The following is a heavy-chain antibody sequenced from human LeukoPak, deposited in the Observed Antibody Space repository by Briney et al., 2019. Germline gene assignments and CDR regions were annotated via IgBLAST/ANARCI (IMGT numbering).Heavy chain of an antibody. CDR2: IYSGGST. J-gene: IGHJ4*02. CDR3: ARGFPENYYDSSGYLDY. CDR1: GFTVSSNY. V-gene: IGHV3-66*01. Sequence: SGGSLRLSCAASGFTVSSNYMSWVRQAPGKGLEWVSVIYSGGSTYYADSVKGRFTISRDNSKNTLYLQMNSLRAEDTAVYYCARGFPENYYDSSGYLDYWGQGTLVTVSS. D-gene: IGHD3-22*01.